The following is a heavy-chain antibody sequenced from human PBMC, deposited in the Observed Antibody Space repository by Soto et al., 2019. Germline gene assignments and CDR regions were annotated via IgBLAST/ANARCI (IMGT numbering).Heavy chain of an antibody. Sequence: SETLSLTCTVSGGSISSYFCIWVRQPPGKGLEWIGSVYYTGTTDYNPSLKSRVTISIDMSKSQFSLSLDSVTAADTAVYFCARAHAPTLPFDYWGLGTLVTVSS. CDR2: VYYTGTT. CDR3: ARAHAPTLPFDY. CDR1: GGSISSYF. J-gene: IGHJ4*01. V-gene: IGHV4-59*01. D-gene: IGHD2-15*01.